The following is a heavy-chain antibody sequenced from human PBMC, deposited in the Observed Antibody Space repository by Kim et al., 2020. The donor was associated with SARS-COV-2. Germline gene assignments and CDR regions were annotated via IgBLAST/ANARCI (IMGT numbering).Heavy chain of an antibody. J-gene: IGHJ4*02. CDR2: ISASGGSL. CDR1: GFTFSSYA. V-gene: IGHV3-23*01. D-gene: IGHD5-18*01. CDR3: ATVRYGALDY. Sequence: GGSLRLSCAASGFTFSSYAMTWVRQAPGKGLEWVSPISASGGSLYYADSVKGRFTISRDNSKNTLYLQMNSLRAEDTAVYYCATVRYGALDYWGQGTLVT.